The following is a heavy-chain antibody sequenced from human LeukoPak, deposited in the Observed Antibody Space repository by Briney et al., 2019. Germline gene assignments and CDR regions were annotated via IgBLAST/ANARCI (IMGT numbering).Heavy chain of an antibody. CDR1: GGSISSYY. Sequence: SETLSLTCTVSGGSISSYYWSWIRQPPGKGLEWIGYIYYSGSTNYNPSLKSRVTISVDTSKNQFSLKLSSVTAADTAVYYCATLERDYYGSGSYYKDYWGQGTLVTVSS. V-gene: IGHV4-59*08. J-gene: IGHJ4*02. CDR2: IYYSGST. CDR3: ATLERDYYGSGSYYKDY. D-gene: IGHD3-10*01.